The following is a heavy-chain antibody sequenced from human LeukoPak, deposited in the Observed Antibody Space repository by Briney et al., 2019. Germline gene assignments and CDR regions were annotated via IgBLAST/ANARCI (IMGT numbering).Heavy chain of an antibody. V-gene: IGHV4-30-2*01. CDR1: GGSISNGGYY. CDR3: ARAGGYHFKSSGPETIDY. Sequence: PSETLSLTCTVSGGSISNGGYYWSWIRQPPGKGLEWIGYIYHSGSTYYNPSLKSRVTISMDTSKNQFSLNLSSVTAADTAVYYCARAGGYHFKSSGPETIDYWGQGTLVTVSS. J-gene: IGHJ4*02. D-gene: IGHD5-12*01. CDR2: IYHSGST.